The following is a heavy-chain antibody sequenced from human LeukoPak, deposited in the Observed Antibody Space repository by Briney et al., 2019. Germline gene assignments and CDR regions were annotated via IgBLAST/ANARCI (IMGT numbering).Heavy chain of an antibody. D-gene: IGHD3-22*01. CDR2: INSDGSST. CDR3: ARDSSGYYPNFDY. CDR1: GFTFSSYW. J-gene: IGHJ4*02. Sequence: HAGGSLRLSCAASGFTFSSYWMHWVRQAPGKGLVWVSRINSDGSSTSYADSVKGRFTLSRANAKTTMYLQMNSPTAEYTAVYYCARDSSGYYPNFDYWGQGTLVTVSS. V-gene: IGHV3-74*01.